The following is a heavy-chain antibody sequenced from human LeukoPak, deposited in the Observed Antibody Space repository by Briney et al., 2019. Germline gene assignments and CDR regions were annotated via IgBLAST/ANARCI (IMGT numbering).Heavy chain of an antibody. CDR1: GYTFTGYY. CDR2: INPNSGGT. D-gene: IGHD6-6*01. J-gene: IGHJ4*03. CDR3: ARGGYSSSPSVD. V-gene: IGHV1-2*02. Sequence: ASVKVSCKASGYTFTGYYMHWVRQAPGQGLEWMGWINPNSGGTHYARNFQGRVTMTRDTSTSTAYMELSSLRSDDTAMYYCARGGYSSSPSVDWGHGVPVTVSS.